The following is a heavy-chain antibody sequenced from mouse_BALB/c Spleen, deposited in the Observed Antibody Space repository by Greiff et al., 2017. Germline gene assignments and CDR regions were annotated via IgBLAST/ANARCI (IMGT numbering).Heavy chain of an antibody. CDR2: ISSGSSTI. CDR3: ARFREGAMDY. D-gene: IGHD3-2*02. Sequence: EVQLVESGGGLVQPGGSRKLSCAASGFTFSSFGMHWVRQAPEKGLEWVAYISSGSSTIYYADTVKGRFTISRDNPKNTLFLQMTSLRSEDTAMYYCARFREGAMDYWGQGTSATVSS. CDR1: GFTFSSFG. V-gene: IGHV5-17*02. J-gene: IGHJ4*01.